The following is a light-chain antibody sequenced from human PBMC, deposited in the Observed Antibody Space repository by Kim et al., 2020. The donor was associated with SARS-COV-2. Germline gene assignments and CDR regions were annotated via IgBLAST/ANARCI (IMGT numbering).Light chain of an antibody. Sequence: IVLTQSPLSLPVIPGEPASISCRSSQSLLHHTGFYYLDWYLQKPGQSPQLLIYLGSNRVSGVPDRFSGSGSGTDFTLKISRVEAEDVGVYYCMQALQRGTFGQGTKLEI. CDR3: MQALQRGT. J-gene: IGKJ2*01. V-gene: IGKV2-28*01. CDR2: LGS. CDR1: QSLLHHTGFYY.